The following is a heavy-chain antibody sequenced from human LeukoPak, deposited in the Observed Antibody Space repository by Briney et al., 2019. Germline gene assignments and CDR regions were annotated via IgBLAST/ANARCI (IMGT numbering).Heavy chain of an antibody. Sequence: GASVKVSCKASGYTFTSYGISWVRQAPGQGLEWMGWINPNSGGTNYAQKFQGWVTMTRDTSISTAYMELRSLRSDDTAVYYCARRIQEVVMGLFDYWGQGTLVTVSS. D-gene: IGHD3-22*01. J-gene: IGHJ4*02. CDR1: GYTFTSYG. CDR3: ARRIQEVVMGLFDY. V-gene: IGHV1-2*04. CDR2: INPNSGGT.